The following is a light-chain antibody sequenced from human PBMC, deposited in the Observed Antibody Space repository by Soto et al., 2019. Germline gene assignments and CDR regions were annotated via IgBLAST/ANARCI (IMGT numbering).Light chain of an antibody. CDR2: KAS. CDR3: QQDSSPWT. J-gene: IGKJ1*01. V-gene: IGKV1-5*03. CDR1: QSISWW. Sequence: DIQMTQSPSTLSASVGDRVTITCRASQSISWWLAWYQQKPGKAPKLLIYKASTLDSGVPSRFSGSGSGTEFTLTISSLQPDDIGTYFCQQDSSPWTFGQGTKVEIK.